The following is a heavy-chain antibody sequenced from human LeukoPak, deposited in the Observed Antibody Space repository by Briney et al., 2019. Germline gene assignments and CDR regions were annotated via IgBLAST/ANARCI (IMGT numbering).Heavy chain of an antibody. V-gene: IGHV4-59*08. CDR3: ARGPTTVVTRKGYYFDY. Sequence: PSETLSLTCTVSGGSISSYYWSWIRQPPGKGLEWIGYIYYSGSTNYNPSLKSRVTISVDTSKNQFSLKLSSVTAADTAVYYCARGPTTVVTRKGYYFDYWGQGTLVTVSS. CDR1: GGSISSYY. CDR2: IYYSGST. J-gene: IGHJ4*02. D-gene: IGHD4-23*01.